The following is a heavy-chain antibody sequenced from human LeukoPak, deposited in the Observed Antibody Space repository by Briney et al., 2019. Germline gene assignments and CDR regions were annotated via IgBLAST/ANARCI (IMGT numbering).Heavy chain of an antibody. CDR1: GYTFTEYS. Sequence: ASVKVSFKSSGYTFTEYSKHGLGQAPGQGLEWMGWINPNSGNTGYAQTFHDRVTMTRDTSISTAYMELSRLRSDDTAVYYCARRLVNSDDANDFWGQGTMVAVS. D-gene: IGHD1-26*01. J-gene: IGHJ3*01. CDR2: INPNSGNT. CDR3: ARRLVNSDDANDF. V-gene: IGHV1-2*02.